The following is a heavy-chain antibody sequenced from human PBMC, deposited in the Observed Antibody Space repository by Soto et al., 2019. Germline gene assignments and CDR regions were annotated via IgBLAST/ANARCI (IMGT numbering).Heavy chain of an antibody. CDR2: IYYSGST. Sequence: PSETLSLTCAVSGGSISSYYWSWIRQPPGKVLEWIGYIYYSGSTNYNPSLKSRVTISVDTSKDQFSLKLTSVTAADMAVYYCARSRYTSGWWTPPFDYWGQGTLVTVSS. V-gene: IGHV4-59*01. J-gene: IGHJ4*02. D-gene: IGHD6-19*01. CDR1: GGSISSYY. CDR3: ARSRYTSGWWTPPFDY.